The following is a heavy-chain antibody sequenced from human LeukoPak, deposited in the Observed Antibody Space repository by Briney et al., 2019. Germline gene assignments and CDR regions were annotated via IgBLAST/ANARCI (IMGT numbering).Heavy chain of an antibody. J-gene: IGHJ4*02. Sequence: GGSLRLSCAASGFAFRNYAMHWVRQAPGEGLEYVSAITGDGGTTYYARSVKDRFTISRDNSKNTLYLQMGSLRAEDMAVYYCARIYYDRGGHYYDYWGQGTLVTVSS. D-gene: IGHD3-22*01. CDR3: ARIYYDRGGHYYDY. CDR1: GFAFRNYA. V-gene: IGHV3-64*01. CDR2: ITGDGGTT.